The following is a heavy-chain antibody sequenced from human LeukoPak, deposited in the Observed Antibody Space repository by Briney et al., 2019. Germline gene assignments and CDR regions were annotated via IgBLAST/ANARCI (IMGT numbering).Heavy chain of an antibody. V-gene: IGHV4-59*01. CDR3: ARAPATDAFDI. D-gene: IGHD1-14*01. CDR2: IYYSGST. Sequence: SETLSLTCTVSGGSISSYYWSRIRQPPGKGLEWIGYIYYSGSTNYNPSLKSRVTISVDTSKNQFSLKLSSVTAADTAVYYCARAPATDAFDIWGQGTMVTVSS. J-gene: IGHJ3*02. CDR1: GGSISSYY.